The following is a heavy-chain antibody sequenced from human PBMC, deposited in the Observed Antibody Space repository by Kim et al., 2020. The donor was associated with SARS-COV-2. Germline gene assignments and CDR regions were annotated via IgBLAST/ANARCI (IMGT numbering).Heavy chain of an antibody. J-gene: IGHJ5*02. CDR3: ARERRRKYYDSSGNWFDP. V-gene: IGHV3-11*05. D-gene: IGHD3-22*01. Sequence: GGSLRLSCAASGFTFSDYYMSWIRQAPGKGLEWVSYISSSSTSTNYADSVKGRFTISRDNAKNSLYLQMNSLRAEDTAVYYCARERRRKYYDSSGNWFDPWGQGTLGTVSS. CDR1: GFTFSDYY. CDR2: ISSSSTST.